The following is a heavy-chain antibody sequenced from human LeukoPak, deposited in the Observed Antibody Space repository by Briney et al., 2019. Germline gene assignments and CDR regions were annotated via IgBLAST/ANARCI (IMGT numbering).Heavy chain of an antibody. Sequence: PGGTLRLSCAASGLNFNNYAMSWVRQAPGKGLEWVSSISSSSSYIYYADSVKGRFTISRDNAKNSLYLQMNSLRAEDTAVYYCAREYSGYDCLDYWGQGTLVTVSS. CDR1: GLNFNNYA. D-gene: IGHD5-12*01. J-gene: IGHJ4*02. CDR2: ISSSSSYI. CDR3: AREYSGYDCLDY. V-gene: IGHV3-21*01.